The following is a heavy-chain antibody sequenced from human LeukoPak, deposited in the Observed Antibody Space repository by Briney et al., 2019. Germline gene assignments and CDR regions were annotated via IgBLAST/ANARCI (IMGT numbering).Heavy chain of an antibody. CDR2: ISYDGGNK. J-gene: IGHJ4*02. CDR3: AKDRRVGDRGRGWNDYYFDY. V-gene: IGHV3-30*18. Sequence: GRPLRLSCAASGFIFSSYGMHWVRQAPGKGLEWVAVISYDGGNKYYADSVKGRFTISRDNSKNTLYLQINSLRAEDTAVYYCAKDRRVGDRGRGWNDYYFDYWGQGTLVTVSS. D-gene: IGHD1-1*01. CDR1: GFIFSSYG.